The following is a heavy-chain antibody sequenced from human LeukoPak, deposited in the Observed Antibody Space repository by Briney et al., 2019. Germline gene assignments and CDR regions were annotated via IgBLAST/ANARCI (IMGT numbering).Heavy chain of an antibody. CDR2: ISSSGSTI. Sequence: PGGSLRLSCAASGFTFSSYEMNWVRQAPGKGLEWVSYISSSGSTIYYADSVKGRFTISRDNAKNSLYLQMNSLRAEDTAVYYCARKQNPPEMAWGYWAQEPLVTVSS. D-gene: IGHD5-24*01. J-gene: IGHJ4*02. V-gene: IGHV3-48*03. CDR1: GFTFSSYE. CDR3: ARKQNPPEMAWGY.